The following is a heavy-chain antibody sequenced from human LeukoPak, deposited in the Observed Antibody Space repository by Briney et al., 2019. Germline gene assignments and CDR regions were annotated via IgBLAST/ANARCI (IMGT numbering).Heavy chain of an antibody. CDR3: ARMYYYDSSGYSEFDH. CDR2: IYYSGST. J-gene: IGHJ4*02. D-gene: IGHD3-22*01. V-gene: IGHV4-30-4*01. Sequence: SETLSLTCTVSGGSISSGDYYWSWIRQPPGKGLEWIGYIYYSGSTYYNPSLKSRVTISVDTSKNQFSLKLSSVTAADTAVYYCARMYYYDSSGYSEFDHWGQGTLVTVSS. CDR1: GGSISSGDYY.